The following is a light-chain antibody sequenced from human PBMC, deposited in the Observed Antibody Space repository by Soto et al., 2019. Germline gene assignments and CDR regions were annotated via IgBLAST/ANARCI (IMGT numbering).Light chain of an antibody. CDR3: QKYSSVPV. J-gene: IGKJ3*01. Sequence: IQMTQSPTSLSASVGDRVTITCRASQDIRNFVAWYQQKPGKAPKLLIYAASTLQSGVPSRFSGSGSGTYFTLTINSQQQEDVATYSCQKYSSVPVFGPGTKVEIK. CDR1: QDIRNF. V-gene: IGKV1-27*01. CDR2: AAS.